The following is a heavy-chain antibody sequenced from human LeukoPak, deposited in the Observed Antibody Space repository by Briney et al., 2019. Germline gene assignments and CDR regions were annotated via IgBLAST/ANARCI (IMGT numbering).Heavy chain of an antibody. J-gene: IGHJ4*02. CDR2: IYYSGSS. Sequence: SETLSLTCTVTGGSISSSSYYWGWIRQPPGKGLEWIGSIYYSGSSYYNPSLKSRVTISVHTSKNQFSLKLSSVTAADTAVYYCARHVDTATDYFDYWGQGTLVTVSS. CDR3: ARHVDTATDYFDY. CDR1: GGSISSSSYY. V-gene: IGHV4-39*01. D-gene: IGHD5-18*01.